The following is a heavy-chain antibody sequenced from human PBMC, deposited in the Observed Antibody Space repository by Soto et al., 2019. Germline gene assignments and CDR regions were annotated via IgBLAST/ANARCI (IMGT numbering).Heavy chain of an antibody. D-gene: IGHD3-22*01. V-gene: IGHV4-39*01. CDR3: ATLAHIGYYDSSGYTNDAFDI. J-gene: IGHJ3*02. CDR2: IYYSGST. CDR1: GGSISSSSYY. Sequence: PSETLSLTCTVSGGSISSSSYYWGWIRQPPGKGLEWIGSIYYSGSTYYNPSLKSRVTISVDTSKNQFSLKLSSVTAADTAVYYCATLAHIGYYDSSGYTNDAFDIWGQGTMVTVSS.